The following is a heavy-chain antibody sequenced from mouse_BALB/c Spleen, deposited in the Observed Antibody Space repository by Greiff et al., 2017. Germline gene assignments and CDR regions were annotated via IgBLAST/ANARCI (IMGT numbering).Heavy chain of an antibody. V-gene: IGHV1S127*01. D-gene: IGHD2-4*01. CDR3: STMITRGYFDV. CDR2: IDPSDSYT. CDR1: GYTFTSYW. J-gene: IGHJ1*01. Sequence: QVQLQQPGAELVKPGASVKMSCKASGYTFTSYWMHWVKQRPGQGLEWIGTIDPSDSYTSYNQKFKGKATLTVDTSSSTAYMQLSSLTSEDSAVYYCSTMITRGYFDVWGAGTTVTVSS.